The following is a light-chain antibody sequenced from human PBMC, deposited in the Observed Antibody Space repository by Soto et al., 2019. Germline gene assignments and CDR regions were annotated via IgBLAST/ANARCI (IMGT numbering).Light chain of an antibody. Sequence: DIQMTQSPSSLSASVGDRVTITCRASQGISNLLGWFQHKPGKAPKRLIYAASSLQGGVPSRFSGSGSGTEFTLSITGLQPEDFADYYCLQHNTYPYTFGQGTNLDIK. CDR3: LQHNTYPYT. CDR2: AAS. V-gene: IGKV1-17*01. J-gene: IGKJ2*01. CDR1: QGISNL.